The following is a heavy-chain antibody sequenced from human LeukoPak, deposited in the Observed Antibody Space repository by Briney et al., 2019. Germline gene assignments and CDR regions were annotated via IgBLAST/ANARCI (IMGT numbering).Heavy chain of an antibody. CDR1: GYTFTSYD. Sequence: ASVKVSCKASGYTFTSYDINWVRQATGQGLEWMGWMNPNSGNTGYAQKFQGRVTMTRNTSISTAYMELSSLRSEDTAVYYCARGGSAYDFWSGYYMNYYYYYGMDVWGQGTTVTVPS. J-gene: IGHJ6*02. CDR3: ARGGSAYDFWSGYYMNYYYYYGMDV. V-gene: IGHV1-8*01. CDR2: MNPNSGNT. D-gene: IGHD3-3*01.